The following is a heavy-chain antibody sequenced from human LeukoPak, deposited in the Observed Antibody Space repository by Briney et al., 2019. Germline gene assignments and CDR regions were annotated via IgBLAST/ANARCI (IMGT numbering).Heavy chain of an antibody. CDR3: VRHVSSGRDYYNGLDV. D-gene: IGHD6-19*01. CDR1: GGSIGGNGFY. Sequence: PSETLSLSCKVSGGSIGGNGFYWGWIRQPPGKGLEWIGSIYYPGSTHYNPSLESRVTISVDTSKYQVSLTLSSVTATDTAVYYCVRHVSSGRDYYNGLDVWGQGTTVTVSS. CDR2: IYYPGST. V-gene: IGHV4-39*01. J-gene: IGHJ6*02.